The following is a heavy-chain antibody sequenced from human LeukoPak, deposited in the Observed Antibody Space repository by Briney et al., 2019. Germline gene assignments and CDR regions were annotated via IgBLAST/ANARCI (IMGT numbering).Heavy chain of an antibody. V-gene: IGHV1-8*01. CDR1: GYTFTSYD. Sequence: ASVKVSCKASGYTFTSYDINWVRQATGQGLEWMGWMNPNSGNTGYAQKFQGRVTMTRNTSISTAYMELSSLRSEDTAVYYCARDLRDYDFWSGYWVPDYWGQGTLVTVSS. CDR3: ARDLRDYDFWSGYWVPDY. J-gene: IGHJ4*02. CDR2: MNPNSGNT. D-gene: IGHD3-3*01.